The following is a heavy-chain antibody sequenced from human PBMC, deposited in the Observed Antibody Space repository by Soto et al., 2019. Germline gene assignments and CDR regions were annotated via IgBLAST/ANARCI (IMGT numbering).Heavy chain of an antibody. CDR2: IDRSGST. D-gene: IGHD1-26*01. CDR1: GDSISSGVYS. V-gene: IGHV4-30-2*01. CDR3: ARDGAWRGFDV. J-gene: IGHJ6*02. Sequence: SETLSRTWTVSGDSISSGVYSWIWVRQPPGKGLEWVGYIDRSGSTYYNPSLQSRVTISVDRSSHQFSLSLTSVTAADTAFYYCARDGAWRGFDVWGQGTTVTVSS.